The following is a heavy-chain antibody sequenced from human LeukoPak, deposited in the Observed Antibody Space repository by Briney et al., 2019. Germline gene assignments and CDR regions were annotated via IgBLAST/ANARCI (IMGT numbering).Heavy chain of an antibody. CDR2: IYYSGST. Sequence: SETLSLTCTVSGGSISSSSYYWSWIRQPPGKGLEWIGYIYYSGSTNYNPSLKSRVTISVDTSKNQFSLKLSSVTAADTAVYYCARHRESGWYVDTKNSFDPWGQGTLVTVSS. CDR3: ARHRESGWYVDTKNSFDP. V-gene: IGHV4-61*05. J-gene: IGHJ5*02. CDR1: GGSISSSSYY. D-gene: IGHD6-19*01.